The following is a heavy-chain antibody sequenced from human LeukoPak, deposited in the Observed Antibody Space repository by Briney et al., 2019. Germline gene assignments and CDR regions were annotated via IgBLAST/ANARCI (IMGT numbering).Heavy chain of an antibody. CDR3: AKARIPAGNHFDY. CDR1: GFAFSNYA. D-gene: IGHD1-14*01. Sequence: PGGSLRLSCAASGFAFSNYAMTWVCQAPGKGLEWVSVISGSGGSTYYVDSVKGRFTISRDNSKNTLYLQLNSLRAEDTAVYYCAKARIPAGNHFDYWGQGTLVTVST. CDR2: ISGSGGST. V-gene: IGHV3-23*01. J-gene: IGHJ4*02.